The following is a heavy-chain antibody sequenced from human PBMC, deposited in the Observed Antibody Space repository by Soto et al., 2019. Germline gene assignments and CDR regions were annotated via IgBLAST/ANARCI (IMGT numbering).Heavy chain of an antibody. Sequence: ETLSLTCTVSGGSISSRTYYWGWIRQPPGEGLEWVGSIFYGGNTYYSPSLKSRVTISVDTSKNQFSLRLRSVTAADTAVYYCASGIYDYADYSDFFDYWGQGTLVTVSS. J-gene: IGHJ4*02. CDR3: ASGIYDYADYSDFFDY. D-gene: IGHD4-17*01. CDR2: IFYGGNT. V-gene: IGHV4-39*01. CDR1: GGSISSRTYY.